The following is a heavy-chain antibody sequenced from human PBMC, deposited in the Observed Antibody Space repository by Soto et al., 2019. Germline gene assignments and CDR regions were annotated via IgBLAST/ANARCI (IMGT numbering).Heavy chain of an antibody. D-gene: IGHD6-19*01. CDR1: GYTFTSYY. CDR2: INPSGGST. Sequence: GASVKVSCKASGYTFTSYYMHWVRQAPGQGLEWMGIINPSGGSTSYAQKFQGRVPMTRDTSTSTVYMELSSLRSEDTAVYYCARAPPSEAVAGSGYYFGLDVWGHGTTVTVSS. V-gene: IGHV1-46*01. CDR3: ARAPPSEAVAGSGYYFGLDV. J-gene: IGHJ6*02.